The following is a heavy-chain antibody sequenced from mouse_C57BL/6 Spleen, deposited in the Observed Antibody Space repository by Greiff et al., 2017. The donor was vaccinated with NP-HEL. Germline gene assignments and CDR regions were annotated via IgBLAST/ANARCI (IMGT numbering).Heavy chain of an antibody. Sequence: EVKLEESGPGLAKPSQTLSLTCSVTGYSITSDYWNWIRKFPGNKLEYMGYISYSGSTYYNPSLKSRISITRDTSKNKYYLQLNSVTNEDTATYYCAMYYYGSSLYYLDYWGQGTTLTVSS. CDR3: AMYYYGSSLYYLDY. V-gene: IGHV3-8*01. CDR1: GYSITSDY. CDR2: ISYSGST. D-gene: IGHD1-1*01. J-gene: IGHJ2*01.